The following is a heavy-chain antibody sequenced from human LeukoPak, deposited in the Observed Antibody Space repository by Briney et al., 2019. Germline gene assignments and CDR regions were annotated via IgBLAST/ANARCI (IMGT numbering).Heavy chain of an antibody. J-gene: IGHJ4*02. CDR3: ARAANSYDFWSGQNLDY. V-gene: IGHV1-69*05. CDR2: IIPIFGTA. D-gene: IGHD3-3*01. Sequence: GASVKVSCKASGGTFSSYAISWVRQAPGQGLEWMGGIIPIFGTANYAQKFQGRVTITTDESTSTAYMELSSLRSEDTAVYYCARAANSYDFWSGQNLDYWGQGTLVTVSS. CDR1: GGTFSSYA.